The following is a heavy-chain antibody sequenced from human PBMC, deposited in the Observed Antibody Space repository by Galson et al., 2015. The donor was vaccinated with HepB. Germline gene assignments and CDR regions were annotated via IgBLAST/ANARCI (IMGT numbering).Heavy chain of an antibody. V-gene: IGHV3-33*08. D-gene: IGHD1-1*01. CDR1: GFTFSSYG. CDR2: IWYDGSNK. Sequence: SLRLSCAASGFTFSSYGMHWVHQAPGKGLEWVAVIWYDGSNKYYADSVKGRFTISRDNSKNTLYLQMNSLRAEDTAVYYCARRARYNWKGGHYYYYYMDVWGKGTTVTVSS. CDR3: ARRARYNWKGGHYYYYYMDV. J-gene: IGHJ6*03.